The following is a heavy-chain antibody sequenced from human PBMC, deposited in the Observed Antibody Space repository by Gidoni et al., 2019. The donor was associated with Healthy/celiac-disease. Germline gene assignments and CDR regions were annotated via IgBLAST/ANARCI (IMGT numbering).Heavy chain of an antibody. J-gene: IGHJ1*01. CDR3: ARDAARWEELGAEYFQH. V-gene: IGHV1-18*01. CDR2: ISAYNGNT. Sequence: QVQLVQSGAEVKKPGASVKVSCKASSYTFTSYGISWVRQAPGQGLEWMGWISAYNGNTNYAQKLQGRVTMTTDTSTSTAYMELRSLRSDDTAVYYCARDAARWEELGAEYFQHWGQGTLVTVSS. D-gene: IGHD1-26*01. CDR1: SYTFTSYG.